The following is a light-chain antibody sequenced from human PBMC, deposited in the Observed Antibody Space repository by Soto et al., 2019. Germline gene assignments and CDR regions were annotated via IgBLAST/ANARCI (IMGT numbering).Light chain of an antibody. CDR1: SSNIGAGYD. J-gene: IGLJ1*01. V-gene: IGLV1-40*01. CDR2: GNS. CDR3: QSHDSSLSAYV. Sequence: QSVLPQPPSLSGAPGQRVTISCTGSSSNIGAGYDVPWYQQLPGTVPKLLISGNSTRPSGFPDRFSGSRSGTSASLAINGLQADDEADYYCQSHDSSLSAYVFGTGTKLTVL.